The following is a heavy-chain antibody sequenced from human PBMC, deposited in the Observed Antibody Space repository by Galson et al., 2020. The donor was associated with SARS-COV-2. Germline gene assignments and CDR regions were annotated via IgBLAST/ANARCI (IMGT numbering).Heavy chain of an antibody. D-gene: IGHD3-3*01. V-gene: IGHV5-10-1*01. CDR2: IDPSDSSV. Sequence: HGESLKISCEGSGYMFTMFSISWVRQMPGKGLEWMGRIDPSDSSVKYSPSFQGHVTISSDKSISTAYLQWSRLEASDTAMYFCAKVFGAGFYPYMDVWGQGTPVTVSS. J-gene: IGHJ6*02. CDR3: AKVFGAGFYPYMDV. CDR1: GYMFTMFS.